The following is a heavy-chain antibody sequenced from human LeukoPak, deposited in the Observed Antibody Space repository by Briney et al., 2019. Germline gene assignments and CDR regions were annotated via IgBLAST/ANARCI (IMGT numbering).Heavy chain of an antibody. CDR3: ARGWRYSSSWYRPALAYYYYYYGMDV. CDR1: GGSISSYY. CDR2: THYSGST. Sequence: PSETLSLTCTVSGGSISSYYWSWIRQPPGKGLEWIGYTHYSGSTSYNPSLKSRVTISVDTSKNQFSLKLTSVTAADTAVYYCARGWRYSSSWYRPALAYYYYYYGMDVWGQGTTVTVSS. D-gene: IGHD6-13*01. V-gene: IGHV4-59*01. J-gene: IGHJ6*02.